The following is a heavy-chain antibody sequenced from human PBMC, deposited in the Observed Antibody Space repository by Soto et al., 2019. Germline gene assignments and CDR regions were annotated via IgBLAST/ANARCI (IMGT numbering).Heavy chain of an antibody. D-gene: IGHD2-15*01. CDR2: ISGTGGTT. J-gene: IGHJ3*02. V-gene: IGHV3-23*01. CDR1: GFTFSSYA. CDR3: ATLYYAFDI. Sequence: PGGSLRLSCAASGFTFSSYAMNWVRQAPGKGLEWVSGISGTGGTTYYADSVKGRFTISRDNSKNTLYLQMNSLRAEDTAVYYCATLYYAFDIWGQGTMVTVSS.